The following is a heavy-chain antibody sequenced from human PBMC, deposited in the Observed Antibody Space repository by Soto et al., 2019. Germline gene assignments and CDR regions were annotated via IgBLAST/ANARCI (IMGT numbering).Heavy chain of an antibody. V-gene: IGHV4-59*01. CDR2: IYYSGST. J-gene: IGHJ6*02. Sequence: SETLSLTCTVSGGSISSYYWSWIRQPPGKGLEWIGYIYYSGSTNYNPSLKSRVTISVDTSKNQFSLKLSSVTAADTAVYYCARDGGGEFWSGFRYYYGMDVWGQGTTVTVSS. D-gene: IGHD3-3*01. CDR3: ARDGGGEFWSGFRYYYGMDV. CDR1: GGSISSYY.